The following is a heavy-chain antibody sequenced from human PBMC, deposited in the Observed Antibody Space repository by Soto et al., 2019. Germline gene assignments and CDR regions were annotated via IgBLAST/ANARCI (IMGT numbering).Heavy chain of an antibody. Sequence: QVQLVQSGDEVKKPGASVKLSCKASGYIFVNYGIAWVRQAPRQGLEWMGWINPYTGNSHAASKVQGSLTMTTDTPTSIDYMDLGSLTSDDTAVYYCVMVDNYVTPTPQDVWGQGTTVTVSS. V-gene: IGHV1-18*01. CDR1: GYIFVNYG. D-gene: IGHD3-16*01. CDR3: VMVDNYVTPTPQDV. CDR2: INPYTGNS. J-gene: IGHJ6*02.